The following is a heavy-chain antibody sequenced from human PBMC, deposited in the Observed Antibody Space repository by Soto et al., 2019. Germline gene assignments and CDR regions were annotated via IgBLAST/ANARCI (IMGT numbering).Heavy chain of an antibody. CDR2: IKQDGSEK. CDR1: GFTFSSYW. Sequence: GGSLRLSCAASGFTFSSYWMSWVRQAPGKGLEWVANIKQDGSEKYYVGSVKGRFTISRDNAKNSLYLQMNSLRAEDTAVYYCARDGFRYYDSSGPFDYWGQGTLVTVSS. CDR3: ARDGFRYYDSSGPFDY. J-gene: IGHJ4*02. D-gene: IGHD3-22*01. V-gene: IGHV3-7*03.